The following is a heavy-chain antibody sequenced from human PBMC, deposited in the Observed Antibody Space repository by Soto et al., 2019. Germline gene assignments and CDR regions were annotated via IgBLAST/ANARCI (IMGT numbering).Heavy chain of an antibody. Sequence: EVQLVESGGGLVQPGGSLRLSCAASGFTFSKYWMYWVRQAPGKGLVWVSRINGDGSSTTYADSVKGRFTICRDNANKALHLQMKSLRVEDPALYYCASLGGTSRLCYFDLWGRGTLVTVSS. V-gene: IGHV3-74*01. D-gene: IGHD1-26*01. J-gene: IGHJ2*01. CDR3: ASLGGTSRLCYFDL. CDR2: INGDGSST. CDR1: GFTFSKYW.